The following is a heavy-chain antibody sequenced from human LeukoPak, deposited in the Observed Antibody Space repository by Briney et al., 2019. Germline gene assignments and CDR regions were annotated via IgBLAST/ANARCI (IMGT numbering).Heavy chain of an antibody. CDR3: ARLAYGANYIDF. J-gene: IGHJ4*02. V-gene: IGHV1-18*01. Sequence: ASVKVSCKASGYTFTSYGISWVRQAPGQGLEWMGWISAYNGNTNYAQNLQGRVTMTTDTSTSTAYMELRSLKSDDTAVYYCARLAYGANYIDFWGQGTLVTVSS. D-gene: IGHD4/OR15-4a*01. CDR2: ISAYNGNT. CDR1: GYTFTSYG.